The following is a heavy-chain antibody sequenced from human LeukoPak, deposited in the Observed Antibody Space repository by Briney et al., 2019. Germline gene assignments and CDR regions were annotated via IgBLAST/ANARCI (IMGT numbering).Heavy chain of an antibody. CDR1: GGSFSGYY. J-gene: IGHJ4*02. D-gene: IGHD5-24*01. Sequence: SETLSLTCAVYGGSFSGYYWSWIRQPPGKGLEWIGEINHSGSTNYNPSLKSRVTISVDTSKNQFSLNLTSVTAADTAVYYCARSVEMASRSFDCWGQGTLVTVSS. CDR3: ARSVEMASRSFDC. CDR2: INHSGST. V-gene: IGHV4-34*01.